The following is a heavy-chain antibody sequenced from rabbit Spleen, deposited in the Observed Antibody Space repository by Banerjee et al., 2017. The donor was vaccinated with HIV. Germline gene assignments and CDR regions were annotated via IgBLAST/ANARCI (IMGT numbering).Heavy chain of an antibody. V-gene: IGHV1S45*01. J-gene: IGHJ4*01. CDR1: GFSLSNNYV. Sequence: QEQLVESGGGLVQPGGSLALTCKASGFSLSNNYVMCWVRQAPGKGLEWIGCINTSTGKAVYANWAKGRSTFSKTSSTTVDLKMTSLTAADTATYFCARNFDLWGQGTLVTVS. CDR2: INTSTGKA. CDR3: ARNFDL.